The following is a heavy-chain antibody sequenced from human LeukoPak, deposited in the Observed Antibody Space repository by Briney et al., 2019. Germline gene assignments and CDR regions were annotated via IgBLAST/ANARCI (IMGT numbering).Heavy chain of an antibody. CDR3: AKEGAVAGYFDY. CDR2: ISGSGGST. J-gene: IGHJ4*02. V-gene: IGHV3-23*01. D-gene: IGHD6-19*01. Sequence: ETGGSLRLSWAASGFTFSSYAMSWVRQAPGKGLEWVSAISGSGGSTYYADSVKGRFTISRDNSKNTLYLQMNSLRAEDTAVYYCAKEGAVAGYFDYWGQGTLVTVSS. CDR1: GFTFSSYA.